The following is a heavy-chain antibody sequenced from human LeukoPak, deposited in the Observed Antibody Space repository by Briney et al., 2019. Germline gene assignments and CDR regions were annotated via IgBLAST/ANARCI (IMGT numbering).Heavy chain of an antibody. D-gene: IGHD3-22*01. CDR3: AKESYYYDSSGFPYYFDY. Sequence: SGGSLRLSCAASGFTFDDYAMHWVRQAPGKGLEWVSAISGSGGSAYYADSVKGRFTISRDNSKNTLYLQMNSLRAEDTAVYYCAKESYYYDSSGFPYYFDYWGQGTLVTVSS. V-gene: IGHV3-23*01. CDR2: ISGSGGSA. CDR1: GFTFDDYA. J-gene: IGHJ4*02.